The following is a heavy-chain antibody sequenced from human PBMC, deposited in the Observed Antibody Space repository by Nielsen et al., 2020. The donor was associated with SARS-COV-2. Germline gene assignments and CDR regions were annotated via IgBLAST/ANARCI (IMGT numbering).Heavy chain of an antibody. CDR2: ISSGSSYI. CDR3: ARASGTFLEWLLYDGAIDY. CDR1: GFTFSSYS. J-gene: IGHJ4*02. Sequence: GESLKISCAASGFTFSSYSMNWVRQAPGKGLEWVSSISSGSSYIYYADSVKGRFTISRDNAKNSLYLQMNSLRAEDTAVYYCARASGTFLEWLLYDGAIDYWGQGTLVTVSS. D-gene: IGHD3-3*02. V-gene: IGHV3-21*01.